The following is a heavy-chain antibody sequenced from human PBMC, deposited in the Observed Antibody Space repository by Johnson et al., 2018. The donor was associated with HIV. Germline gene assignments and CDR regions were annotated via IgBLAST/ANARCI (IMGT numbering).Heavy chain of an antibody. J-gene: IGHJ3*02. V-gene: IGHV3-53*01. CDR1: GLTVSSNF. CDR3: AKDTEGSGYAFDI. CDR2: IYSGGST. D-gene: IGHD3-22*01. Sequence: MQLVESGGGVVQSGGSLRLSCAASGLTVSSNFMTWVRQAPGKGLEWVSVIYSGGSTYYADSVKGRFTISRDNSKNTLYLQMNSLRAEDTAVYYCAKDTEGSGYAFDIWGQGTMVTVSS.